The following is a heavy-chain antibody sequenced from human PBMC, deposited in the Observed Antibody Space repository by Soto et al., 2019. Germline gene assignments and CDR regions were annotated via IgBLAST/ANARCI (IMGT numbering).Heavy chain of an antibody. Sequence: GGSLILSCAASGFTFSSYALSWVRQAPGKGLEWVSAISGSGGSTYYADSVKGRFTISRDNSKNTLYLQMNSLRAEDTAVYYCAKDRLLTIYSNYDWFDPWGQGTLVTVSS. J-gene: IGHJ5*02. V-gene: IGHV3-23*01. D-gene: IGHD4-4*01. CDR3: AKDRLLTIYSNYDWFDP. CDR1: GFTFSSYA. CDR2: ISGSGGST.